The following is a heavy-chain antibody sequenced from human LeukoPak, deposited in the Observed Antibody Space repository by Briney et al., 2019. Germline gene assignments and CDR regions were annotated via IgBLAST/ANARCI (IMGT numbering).Heavy chain of an antibody. CDR3: AKAEQQLSYTYDAFDI. V-gene: IGHV3-43*01. CDR2: ISWDGSST. Sequence: GGSLRLSCAASGFTFDDYTMHWVRQTPGKGLEWVSLISWDGSSTFYADSVKGRLTISRDNSKNSLFLQMSTLRTEDTALYYCAKAEQQLSYTYDAFDIWGQGTMVTVSS. CDR1: GFTFDDYT. J-gene: IGHJ3*02. D-gene: IGHD6-13*01.